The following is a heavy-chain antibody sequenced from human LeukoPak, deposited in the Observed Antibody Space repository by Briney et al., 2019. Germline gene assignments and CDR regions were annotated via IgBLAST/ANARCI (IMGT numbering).Heavy chain of an antibody. D-gene: IGHD3-22*01. J-gene: IGHJ5*02. Sequence: SVKVSCKASGGTFNSYAISWVRQAPGQGLEWMGGIIPIFGTANYAQEFQGRVTITTDESTSTAYMELSSLRSEDTAVYYCARDTLPRDYYDSSGYYHNWFDPWGQGTLVTVSS. CDR2: IIPIFGTA. V-gene: IGHV1-69*05. CDR3: ARDTLPRDYYDSSGYYHNWFDP. CDR1: GGTFNSYA.